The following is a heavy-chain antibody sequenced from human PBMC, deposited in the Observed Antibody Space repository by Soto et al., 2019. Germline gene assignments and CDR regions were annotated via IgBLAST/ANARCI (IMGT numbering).Heavy chain of an antibody. V-gene: IGHV3-23*01. CDR2: ISGSDGST. D-gene: IGHD2-8*02. Sequence: PGGSLRLSCAGSGLTFNSYAMSWVRQAPGKGLEWVSAISGSDGSTYYADSVKGRFTISRDNSKNTLYLQMNDLTSEDTAVYFCVRAVGGVSHLDHWGLGTLVTVSS. J-gene: IGHJ4*02. CDR3: VRAVGGVSHLDH. CDR1: GLTFNSYA.